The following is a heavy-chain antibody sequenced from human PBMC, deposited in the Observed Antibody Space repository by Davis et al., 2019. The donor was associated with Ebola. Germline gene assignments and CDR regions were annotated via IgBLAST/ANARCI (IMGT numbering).Heavy chain of an antibody. D-gene: IGHD1-20*01. V-gene: IGHV1-3*01. CDR3: ARGITGTPQYYYYYGMDV. CDR2: INAGNGNT. J-gene: IGHJ6*02. CDR1: GYTFTSYA. Sequence: ASVKVSCKASGYTFTSYAMHWVRQAPGQRLEWMGWINAGNGNTKYSQKFQGRVTITRDTSVSTAYMELSSLRSEDTAVYYCARGITGTPQYYYYYGMDVWGQGTTVTVSS.